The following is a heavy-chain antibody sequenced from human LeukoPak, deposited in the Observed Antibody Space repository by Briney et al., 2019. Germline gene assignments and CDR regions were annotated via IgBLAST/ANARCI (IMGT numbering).Heavy chain of an antibody. CDR3: ASGTNVYYFDY. CDR2: LSAGNGNT. J-gene: IGHJ4*02. V-gene: IGHV1-3*01. D-gene: IGHD1/OR15-1a*01. CDR1: GYTSTSYA. Sequence: ASVKVSCKASGYTSTSYAIHWVRQAPGQRLEWMGWLSAGNGNTKYSQKFQGRVTITRDTSASTAYMELSSLRSEDTAVYYCASGTNVYYFDYWGQGTLVTVSS.